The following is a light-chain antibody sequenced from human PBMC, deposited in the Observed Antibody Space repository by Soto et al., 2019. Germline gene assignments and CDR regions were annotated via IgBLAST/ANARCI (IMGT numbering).Light chain of an antibody. CDR3: HQYNNWPRT. V-gene: IGKV3-15*01. J-gene: IGKJ1*01. Sequence: EIVMTQSPATLSVSPGERATLSCRASQSVSSNLAWYQQKPGQAPRVLISGASTRATGIPVRFSGSGSGTEFTLTISSLQSEDFAVYYCHQYNNWPRTFGQGTRVEIK. CDR2: GAS. CDR1: QSVSSN.